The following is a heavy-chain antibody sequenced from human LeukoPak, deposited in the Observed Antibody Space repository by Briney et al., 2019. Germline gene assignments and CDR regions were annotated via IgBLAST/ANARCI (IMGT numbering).Heavy chain of an antibody. Sequence: GGSLRLSCAASGFTFSSYAMSWVRQAPGKGLEWVAVIWYDGSNKYYADSVKGRFTISRDNSKNTLYLQMNSLRAEDTAVYYCARGSSGWLGDFDYWGQGTLVTVSS. V-gene: IGHV3-33*08. J-gene: IGHJ4*02. D-gene: IGHD6-19*01. CDR3: ARGSSGWLGDFDY. CDR2: IWYDGSNK. CDR1: GFTFSSYA.